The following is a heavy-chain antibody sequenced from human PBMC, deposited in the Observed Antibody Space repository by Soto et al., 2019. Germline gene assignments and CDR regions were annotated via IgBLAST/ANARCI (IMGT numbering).Heavy chain of an antibody. CDR2: IYPSDSDT. CDR3: ARPANTVADHFDL. J-gene: IGHJ4*02. V-gene: IGHV5-51*01. D-gene: IGHD4-17*01. Sequence: GEALKLSCQVSGYTFTIYWIGWVLQMPGKGLEWMGIIYPSDSDTRYSPSFQGQVTISADQSINTAYLQWDSLKASDTAIYYCARPANTVADHFDLWGQGTPVTVSS. CDR1: GYTFTIYW.